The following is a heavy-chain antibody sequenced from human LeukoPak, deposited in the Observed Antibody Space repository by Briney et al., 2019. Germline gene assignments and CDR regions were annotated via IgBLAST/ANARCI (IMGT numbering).Heavy chain of an antibody. CDR1: GFTFSSYA. D-gene: IGHD3-22*01. CDR2: ISYDGTNK. Sequence: GRSLRISCAASGFTFSSYAMHWVRQAPGKGLEWVALISYDGTNKFYEDSVKGRFTISRDNSKNTLFLQVNSLRAEDTAVYYCARDLTGWGESSGYSDYWGQGTLVTVSS. J-gene: IGHJ4*02. CDR3: ARDLTGWGESSGYSDY. V-gene: IGHV3-30*01.